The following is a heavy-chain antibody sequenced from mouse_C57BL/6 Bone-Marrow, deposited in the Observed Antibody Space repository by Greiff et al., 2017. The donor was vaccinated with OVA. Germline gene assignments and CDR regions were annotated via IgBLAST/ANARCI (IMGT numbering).Heavy chain of an antibody. J-gene: IGHJ2*01. CDR3: ASRGLGDYFDY. Sequence: EVQRVESGPGLVKPSQSLSLTCSVTGYSITSGYYWNWIRQFPGNKLEWMGYISYDGSNNYNPSLKNRISITRDTSKNQFFLKLNSVTTEDTATYYCASRGLGDYFDYWGQGTTLTVSS. CDR1: GYSITSGYY. V-gene: IGHV3-6*01. D-gene: IGHD4-1*01. CDR2: ISYDGSN.